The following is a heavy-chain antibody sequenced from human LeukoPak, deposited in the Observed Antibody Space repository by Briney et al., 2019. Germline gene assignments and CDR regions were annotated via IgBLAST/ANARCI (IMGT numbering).Heavy chain of an antibody. D-gene: IGHD3-22*01. CDR2: ISAYSGNT. CDR1: GYTFTNYG. V-gene: IGHV1-18*01. Sequence: GASVKVSCKASGYTFTNYGIFWVRQAPGQGLESMEWISAYSGNTNYAQKLQGRVTMTTETSTSTAYMELESLRSDDTAVYYCAISQGSYYDTSGYLGGDYWGQGTLVTVSS. CDR3: AISQGSYYDTSGYLGGDY. J-gene: IGHJ4*02.